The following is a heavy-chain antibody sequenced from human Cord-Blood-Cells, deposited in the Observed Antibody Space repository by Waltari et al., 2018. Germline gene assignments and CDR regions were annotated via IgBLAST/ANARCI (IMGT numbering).Heavy chain of an antibody. V-gene: IGHV1-69*09. Sequence: QVQLVQSGAEVKKPGSSVKVSCKASGGTFSSYAISGVRPAPGQGLEWMGRIIPILGIANYAQEFQGRVTITADKSTSTAYMELSSLRSEDTAVYYCARAYSGSYDAFDIWGQGTMVTVSS. J-gene: IGHJ3*02. D-gene: IGHD1-26*01. CDR1: GGTFSSYA. CDR2: IIPILGIA. CDR3: ARAYSGSYDAFDI.